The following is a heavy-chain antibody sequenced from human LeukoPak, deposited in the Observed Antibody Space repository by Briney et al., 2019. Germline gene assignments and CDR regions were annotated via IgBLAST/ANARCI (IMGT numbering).Heavy chain of an antibody. Sequence: GASVKVSCKPSGYTFIDHYLHWVRQAPGQGLESLGWIDPDTGDTNYPQKFQGRVTMTRDTSSSTAYMELSRLRSDDTAVYYCARAGHNSNSGGYDFWGLGTLVTVSS. V-gene: IGHV1-2*02. CDR1: GYTFIDHY. CDR3: ARAGHNSNSGGYDF. D-gene: IGHD3-22*01. J-gene: IGHJ4*02. CDR2: IDPDTGDT.